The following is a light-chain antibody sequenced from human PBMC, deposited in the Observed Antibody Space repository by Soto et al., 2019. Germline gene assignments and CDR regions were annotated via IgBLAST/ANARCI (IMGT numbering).Light chain of an antibody. CDR2: AAS. J-gene: IGKJ1*01. CDR1: QGIINY. V-gene: IGKV1-27*01. Sequence: DIQMTQSPSSLSASVGDKVTKTCRASQGIINYLAWYQQKPGKVPKLLIYAASTLQSGVPSRFSGSGSGTDFTLTTSSLQPEDVATYYCQKYNSAPRTFGQGTKVDIK. CDR3: QKYNSAPRT.